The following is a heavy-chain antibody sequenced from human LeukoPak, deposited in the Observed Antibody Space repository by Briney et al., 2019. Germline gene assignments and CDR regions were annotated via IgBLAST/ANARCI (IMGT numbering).Heavy chain of an antibody. V-gene: IGHV3-33*01. CDR2: LVYDERI. D-gene: IGHD6-19*01. J-gene: IGHJ4*02. CDR1: GFPFSSYG. CDR3: ARDLSAPFDF. Sequence: GGSLRLSCAASGFPFSSYGMHWVRQAPGKGLEWVARLVYDERIDYANSVKGRFSISRDNSKNTLFLDMSDLRVEDTAVYYCARDLSAPFDFWGQGVLVTVSS.